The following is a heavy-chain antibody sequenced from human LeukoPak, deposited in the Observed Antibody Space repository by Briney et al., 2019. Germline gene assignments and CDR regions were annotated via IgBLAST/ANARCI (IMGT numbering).Heavy chain of an antibody. D-gene: IGHD6-19*01. J-gene: IGHJ6*03. V-gene: IGHV7-4-1*02. Sequence: PSASVKVSCKASGYTFTSYAMNWVRQAPGQGLEWMGWINTNTGNPTYAQGFTGRFVFSLDTSVSTAYLQISSLKAEDTAVYYCAREDSSGWYGYYYYYMDVWGKGTTVTVSS. CDR1: GYTFTSYA. CDR2: INTNTGNP. CDR3: AREDSSGWYGYYYYYMDV.